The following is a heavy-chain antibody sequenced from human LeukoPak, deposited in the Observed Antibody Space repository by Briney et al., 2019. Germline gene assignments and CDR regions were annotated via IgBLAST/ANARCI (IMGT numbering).Heavy chain of an antibody. CDR2: MSPNSGNT. V-gene: IGHV1-8*01. CDR1: GYTFTSYD. CDR3: ARGHGLLWFGESQFDY. J-gene: IGHJ4*02. D-gene: IGHD3-10*01. Sequence: ASVKVSCKASGYTFTSYDINWVRQATGRGLEWMGWMSPNSGNTGYAQKFQGRVTMTRNTSISTAYMELSSLRSEDTAVYYCARGHGLLWFGESQFDYWGQGTLVTVSS.